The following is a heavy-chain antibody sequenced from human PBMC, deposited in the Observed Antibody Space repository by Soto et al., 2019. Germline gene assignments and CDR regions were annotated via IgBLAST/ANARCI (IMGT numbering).Heavy chain of an antibody. V-gene: IGHV4-59*08. CDR2: IYYSGST. CDR3: ARQRGLEPYYFDY. Sequence: SETLSLTCTVSGGSISSYYWSWIRQPPGKGLEWIGYIYYSGSTNYNPSLKSRVTISVDTSKNQFSLKLSSVTAADTAVYYCARQRGLEPYYFDYWGQGTLVTVSS. CDR1: GGSISSYY. J-gene: IGHJ4*02. D-gene: IGHD1-1*01.